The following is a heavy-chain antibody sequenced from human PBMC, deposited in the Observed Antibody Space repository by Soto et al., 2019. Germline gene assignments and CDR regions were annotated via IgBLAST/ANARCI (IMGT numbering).Heavy chain of an antibody. V-gene: IGHV3-23*01. Sequence: EVQLLESGGGLVQPGGSLRLSCAASGFTFSTYAMSWVRQAPVKGLEWVSTITTSGGNTYYADSVQGRFTISRDNSKNTLYLQMNSLRAEDTAVYYCAGRYCTNGVCYTNDYYYLDVWGKGTTVTVSS. D-gene: IGHD2-8*01. CDR1: GFTFSTYA. CDR3: AGRYCTNGVCYTNDYYYLDV. CDR2: ITTSGGNT. J-gene: IGHJ6*03.